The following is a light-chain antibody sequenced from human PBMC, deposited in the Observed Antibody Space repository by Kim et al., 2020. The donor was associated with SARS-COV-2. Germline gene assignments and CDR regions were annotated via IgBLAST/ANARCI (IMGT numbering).Light chain of an antibody. J-gene: IGKJ2*01. V-gene: IGKV1-5*03. CDR1: ESFSSW. CDR3: QQYYIFPYT. CDR2: KAS. Sequence: DIQMNQSPSTLSASVGDTVTISCRASESFSSWLAWYQQKPGKAPNLLIYKASNLESGVPSRFSGSESGTEFTLTITSLQPDDFATYYCQQYYIFPYTFGQGTKLEI.